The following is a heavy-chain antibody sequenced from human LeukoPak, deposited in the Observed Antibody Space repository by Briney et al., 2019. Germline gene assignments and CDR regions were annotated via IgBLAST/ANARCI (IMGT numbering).Heavy chain of an antibody. V-gene: IGHV4-59*12. Sequence: SETLSLTCTVSGESISGFYWTWIRRPPGKGLEWIGYIYYSGSTNYNPSLKSRVTISVDTSKTQLSLKLNSVTAADTAVYYCARDRAYYYDSSGYHGAFDIWGQGTLVTVSS. CDR3: ARDRAYYYDSSGYHGAFDI. CDR2: IYYSGST. D-gene: IGHD3-22*01. J-gene: IGHJ3*02. CDR1: GESISGFY.